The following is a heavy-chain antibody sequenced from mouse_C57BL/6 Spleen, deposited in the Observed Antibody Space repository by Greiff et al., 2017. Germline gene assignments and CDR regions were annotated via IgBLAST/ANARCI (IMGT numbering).Heavy chain of an antibody. CDR1: GYAFSSSW. J-gene: IGHJ4*01. V-gene: IGHV1-82*01. Sequence: VQLQQSGPELVKPGASVKISCKASGYAFSSSWMNWVKQRPAKGLEWIGRIYPGDGDTNYNGKFKGKATLTADKSSSTAYMQLSSLTSEDSAVYFCARWAYGDYAMDYWGQGTSVTVSS. CDR2: IYPGDGDT. CDR3: ARWAYGDYAMDY. D-gene: IGHD1-1*01.